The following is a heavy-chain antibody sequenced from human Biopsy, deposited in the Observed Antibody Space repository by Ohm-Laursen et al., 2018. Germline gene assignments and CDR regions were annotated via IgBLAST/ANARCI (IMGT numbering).Heavy chain of an antibody. Sequence: ASVKVSCKASSYTSTDYNIHWMRQAPGQGLEWLGYINCKTGATNYAQKFQGTVTMTRDTSISTAYLALGSLRSADTAIYYCARDPLNGHKHFDYWGQGSLVAVSS. CDR3: ARDPLNGHKHFDY. CDR1: SYTSTDYN. CDR2: INCKTGAT. J-gene: IGHJ4*02. V-gene: IGHV1-2*02. D-gene: IGHD2-8*01.